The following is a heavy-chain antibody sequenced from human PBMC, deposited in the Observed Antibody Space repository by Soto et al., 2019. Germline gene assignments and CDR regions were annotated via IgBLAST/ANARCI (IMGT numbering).Heavy chain of an antibody. CDR3: AGVPVFYGSGSYSYYYYYYGMDV. J-gene: IGHJ6*02. V-gene: IGHV1-69*13. CDR1: GGTFSSYA. CDR2: IIPIFGTA. D-gene: IGHD3-10*01. Sequence: SVKVSCKASGGTFSSYAISWVRQAPGQGLEWMGGIIPIFGTANYAQKFQGRVTITADESTSTAYMELSSLRSEDTAVYYCAGVPVFYGSGSYSYYYYYYGMDVWGQGTTVTVSS.